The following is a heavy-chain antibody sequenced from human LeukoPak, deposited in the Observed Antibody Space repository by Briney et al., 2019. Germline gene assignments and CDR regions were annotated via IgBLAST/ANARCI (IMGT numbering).Heavy chain of an antibody. D-gene: IGHD1-26*01. J-gene: IGHJ4*02. CDR3: ARDWAIGSCFDY. CDR2: INPNSGGT. CDR1: GYTFTGYY. Sequence: ASVKVSCKASGYTFTGYYMHWVRQAPGQGLEWMGWINPNSGGTNYAQKFQGRVTMTRDTSISTAYMELSRLRSDDTAVYYCARDWAIGSCFDYWGQGTLVTVSS. V-gene: IGHV1-2*02.